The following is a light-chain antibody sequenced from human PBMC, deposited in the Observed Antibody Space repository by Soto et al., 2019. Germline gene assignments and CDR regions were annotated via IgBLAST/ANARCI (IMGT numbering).Light chain of an antibody. CDR3: SSYTSSTFYV. J-gene: IGLJ1*01. Sequence: QSVLTQPASVSGSPGQSITISCSGTSSDVGSYDHVAWYQQFPGKTPKLMIYAVSNRPSGVSNRSSGSKSGNTASLTISGLQAEDEADYYCSSYTSSTFYVFGTGTKVTV. V-gene: IGLV2-14*01. CDR1: SSDVGSYDH. CDR2: AVS.